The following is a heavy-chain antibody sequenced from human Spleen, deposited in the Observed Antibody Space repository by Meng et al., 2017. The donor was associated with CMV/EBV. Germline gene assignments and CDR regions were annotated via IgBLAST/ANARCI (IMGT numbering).Heavy chain of an antibody. Sequence: YGGSFRGYYWSWIRQSPGNGLEWIGAINHRGSPNYNPSLKSRVTISVDTSKNQFSLKVSSVTAADTAVYYCARVSGQLLTWRGYFDYWGQGTLVTVSS. V-gene: IGHV4-34*01. CDR2: INHRGSP. D-gene: IGHD6-6*01. J-gene: IGHJ4*02. CDR1: GGSFRGYY. CDR3: ARVSGQLLTWRGYFDY.